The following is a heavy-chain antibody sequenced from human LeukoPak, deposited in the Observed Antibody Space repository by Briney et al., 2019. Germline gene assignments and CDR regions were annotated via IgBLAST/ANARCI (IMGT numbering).Heavy chain of an antibody. CDR2: ISAYNGNT. Sequence: ASVKVSCKASGYTFTSYGISWVRQAPGQGLEWMGWISAYNGNTNYAQKLQGRVTMTTDTSTSTAHMELRSLRSDDTAVYYCARDLSGSYYHFYYYYGMDVWGQGTTVTVSS. CDR3: ARDLSGSYYHFYYYYGMDV. D-gene: IGHD1-26*01. J-gene: IGHJ6*02. CDR1: GYTFTSYG. V-gene: IGHV1-18*01.